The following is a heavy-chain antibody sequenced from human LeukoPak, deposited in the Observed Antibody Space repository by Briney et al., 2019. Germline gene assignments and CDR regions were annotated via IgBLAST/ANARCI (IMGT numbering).Heavy chain of an antibody. CDR3: AREAEALLD. CDR2: ISYDGNDE. J-gene: IGHJ4*02. V-gene: IGHV3-30*04. Sequence: QPGGSLRPSCAASGFTFSNYAMHWVRQAPGKGLECVAVISYDGNDEYYADSVKGRFTISRDNSKNTLNLQMNSLTVEDTAIYYCAREAEALLDWGQGTLVTVSS. CDR1: GFTFSNYA. D-gene: IGHD3-3*01.